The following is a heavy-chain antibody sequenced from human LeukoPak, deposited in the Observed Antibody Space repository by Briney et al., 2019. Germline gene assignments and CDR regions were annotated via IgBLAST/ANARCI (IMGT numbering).Heavy chain of an antibody. D-gene: IGHD3-3*01. J-gene: IGHJ4*02. CDR3: ARGRTDFWSGYYDWVYYFDY. V-gene: IGHV1-2*02. CDR2: INPNSGGT. CDR1: GYTFTGYY. Sequence: ASVKVSCKASGYTFTGYYMHWVRQAPGXXXXXXXWINPNSGGTNYAQKFQGRVTMTRDTSISTAYMELSRLRSDDTAVYYCARGRTDFWSGYYDWVYYFDYWGQGTLVTVSS.